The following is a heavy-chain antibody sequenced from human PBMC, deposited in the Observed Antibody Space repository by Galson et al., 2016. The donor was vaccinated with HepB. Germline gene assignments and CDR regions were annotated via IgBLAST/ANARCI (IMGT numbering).Heavy chain of an antibody. CDR2: IDWEADK. V-gene: IGHV2-70*01. J-gene: IGHJ6*02. CDR3: ARNEATNHYYGMDV. Sequence: PALVKPTQTLTLTCTFSGFSLSTSGMCVSWIRQPPGKALEWLALIDWEADKYYRTSLKTRLTISKDTSKNQVVLTITDMDPVDTATYYCARNEATNHYYGMDVWGQGTTVTVSS. D-gene: IGHD5-12*01. CDR1: GFSLSTSGMC.